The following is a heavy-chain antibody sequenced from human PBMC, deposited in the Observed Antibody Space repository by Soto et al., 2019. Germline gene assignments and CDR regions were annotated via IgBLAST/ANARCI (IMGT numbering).Heavy chain of an antibody. CDR3: ARGKWADRFAN. CDR1: GESLNYIY. D-gene: IGHD1-26*01. V-gene: IGHV4-34*01. Sequence: SETLSLTCAVYGESLNYIYWSWIRQAPGKGLAWIGEFYDGGSTNYNPSVKSRVTISAARSSNQFSLRMTSLTAADTAVYYCARGKWADRFANWGQGILVTVSS. CDR2: FYDGGST. J-gene: IGHJ4*02.